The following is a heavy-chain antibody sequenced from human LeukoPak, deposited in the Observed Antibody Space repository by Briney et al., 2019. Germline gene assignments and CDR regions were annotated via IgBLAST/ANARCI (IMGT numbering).Heavy chain of an antibody. CDR2: INPSGGST. V-gene: IGHV1-46*01. CDR1: GYTFTSYY. Sequence: APVKVSCKASGYTFTSYYMHWVRQAPGQGLEWMGIINPSGGSTSYAQKFQGRVTMTRDTSTSTVYMELSSLRSEDTAVYYCARALYSGSYYHWFDPWGQGTLVTVSS. CDR3: ARALYSGSYYHWFDP. D-gene: IGHD1-26*01. J-gene: IGHJ5*02.